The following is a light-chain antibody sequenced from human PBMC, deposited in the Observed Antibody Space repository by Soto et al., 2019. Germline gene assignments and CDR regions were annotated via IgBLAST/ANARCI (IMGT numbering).Light chain of an antibody. Sequence: IGMTQSPATLSVSPGERATLSCRASQTIYSNVAWYPQRPGQPPRLLIYRASSRATGIPARFSGSGSGTEFTLTINSLQVEDFVVYYCQHNQNSWTIGHGTQVGI. CDR3: QHNQNSWT. CDR2: RAS. J-gene: IGKJ1*01. CDR1: QTIYSN. V-gene: IGKV3-15*01.